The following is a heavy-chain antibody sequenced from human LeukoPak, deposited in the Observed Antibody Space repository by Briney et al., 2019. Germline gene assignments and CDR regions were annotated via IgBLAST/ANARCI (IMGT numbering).Heavy chain of an antibody. D-gene: IGHD5-12*01. CDR2: IIPIFGTA. CDR3: AKDFSGGYDSNFDY. J-gene: IGHJ4*02. CDR1: GGTFSSYA. V-gene: IGHV1-69*05. Sequence: ASVKVSCKASGGTFSSYAISWVRQAPGQGLEWMGGIIPIFGTANYAQKFQGRVTITTDESTSTAYMELSSLRAEDTAVYYCAKDFSGGYDSNFDYWGQGTLVTVSS.